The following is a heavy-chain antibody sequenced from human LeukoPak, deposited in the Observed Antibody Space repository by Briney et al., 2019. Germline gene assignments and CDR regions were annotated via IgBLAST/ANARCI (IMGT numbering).Heavy chain of an antibody. V-gene: IGHV3-30*18. Sequence: PGGSLRPSCAASGFTFSSYGMHWVRQAPGKGLEWVAVISYDGSNKYYADSVKGRFTISRDNSKNTLYLQMNSLRAEDTAVYYCAKEGCRFDCGGDCPRFWGQGTLVTVSS. CDR1: GFTFSSYG. D-gene: IGHD2-21*02. CDR2: ISYDGSNK. CDR3: AKEGCRFDCGGDCPRF. J-gene: IGHJ4*02.